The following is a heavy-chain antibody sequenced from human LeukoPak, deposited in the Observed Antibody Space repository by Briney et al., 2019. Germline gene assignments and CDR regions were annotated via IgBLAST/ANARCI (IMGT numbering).Heavy chain of an antibody. J-gene: IGHJ4*02. D-gene: IGHD6-13*01. CDR3: AIRIAAAGTTDY. CDR1: GYTFTSYG. Sequence: ASVKVSCKASGYTFTSYGISWVRQAPGQGLEWMGWISAYNGNINYAQKLQGRVTMTTDTSTSTAYMELRSLRSDDTAVYYCAIRIAAAGTTDYWGQGTLVTVSS. V-gene: IGHV1-18*01. CDR2: ISAYNGNI.